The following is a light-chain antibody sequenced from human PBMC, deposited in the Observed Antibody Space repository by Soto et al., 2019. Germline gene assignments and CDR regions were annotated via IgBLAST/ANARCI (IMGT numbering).Light chain of an antibody. J-gene: IGKJ3*01. V-gene: IGKV3D-20*02. Sequence: ERVMTQSPATLSASPGERATLSCRASQSVSINLAWYQQKPGQAPRLLIYGASSRATGIPDRFSGSRSGTDFTLTISRLEPEDFAVYYCQQRSNWPPLFGPGTKVDIK. CDR2: GAS. CDR1: QSVSIN. CDR3: QQRSNWPPL.